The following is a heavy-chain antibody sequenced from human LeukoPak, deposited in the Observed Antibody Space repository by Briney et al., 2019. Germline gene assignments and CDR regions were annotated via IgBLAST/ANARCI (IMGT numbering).Heavy chain of an antibody. V-gene: IGHV1-46*01. CDR1: GYTFTSYY. D-gene: IGHD2-15*01. Sequence: ASVKVSCKASGYTFTSYYMHWVRQAPGQGLEWMGIINPSGGSTSYAQKFQGRVTMTRDTSSSTVYMELSSLRSEDMVVYYCARDYLKVVVAGTAPSAGHMDYWGQGTLVTVSS. J-gene: IGHJ4*02. CDR3: ARDYLKVVVAGTAPSAGHMDY. CDR2: INPSGGST.